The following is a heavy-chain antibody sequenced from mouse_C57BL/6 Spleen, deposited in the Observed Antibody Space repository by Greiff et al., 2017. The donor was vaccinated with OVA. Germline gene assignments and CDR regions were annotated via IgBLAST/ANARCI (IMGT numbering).Heavy chain of an antibody. V-gene: IGHV1-15*01. CDR1: GYTFTDYE. J-gene: IGHJ1*03. CDR2: IDPETGGT. CDR3: TSPPYYGSSHWYFDV. D-gene: IGHD1-1*01. Sequence: VHLVESGAELVRPGASVTLSCKASGYTFTDYEMHWVKQTPVHGLEWIGAIDPETGGTAYNQKFKGKAILTADKSSSTAYMELRSLTSEDSAVYYCTSPPYYGSSHWYFDVWGTGTTVTVSS.